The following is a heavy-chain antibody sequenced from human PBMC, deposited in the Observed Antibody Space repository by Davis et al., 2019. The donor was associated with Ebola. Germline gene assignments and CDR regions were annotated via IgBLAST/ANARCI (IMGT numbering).Heavy chain of an antibody. V-gene: IGHV1-3*01. CDR2: INAGNGNT. CDR1: GYTFTSYA. J-gene: IGHJ6*02. CDR3: ASSGAAMVLFYYGMDV. Sequence: ASVKVSCKASGYTFTSYAMHWVRQAPGQRLEWMGWINAGNGNTKYSQKFQGRVTIIRDTSASTAYMELSSLRSEDTAVYYCASSGAAMVLFYYGMDVWGQGTTVTVSS. D-gene: IGHD5-18*01.